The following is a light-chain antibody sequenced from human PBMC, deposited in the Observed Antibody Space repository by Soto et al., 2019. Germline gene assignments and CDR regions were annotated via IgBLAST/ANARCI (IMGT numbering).Light chain of an antibody. J-gene: IGKJ2*01. CDR1: ETIIDY. CDR3: HQRLSAPRT. V-gene: IGKV1-39*01. CDR2: SAS. Sequence: DIQMSQSPSSLSASVGDSVTITCRASETIIDYLTWYQQQPGEAPKLLIFSASSWHRGVPSRCRDSESGTHFTLTISSLQPEDSATYFCHQRLSAPRTFGQGTKLQAK.